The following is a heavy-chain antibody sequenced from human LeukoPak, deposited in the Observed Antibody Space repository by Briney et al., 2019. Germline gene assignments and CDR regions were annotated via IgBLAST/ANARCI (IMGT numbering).Heavy chain of an antibody. CDR3: ARDGIAAAVDNWFDP. D-gene: IGHD6-13*01. J-gene: IGHJ5*02. V-gene: IGHV4-34*01. CDR1: GGSFSGYY. Sequence: PSETLSLTCAVYGGSFSGYYWSWIRQPPGKGLEWIGEINHSGSTNYNPSLKSRVTMSVDTSRNQFSLKLSSVTAADTAVYYCARDGIAAAVDNWFDPWGQGTLVTVSS. CDR2: INHSGST.